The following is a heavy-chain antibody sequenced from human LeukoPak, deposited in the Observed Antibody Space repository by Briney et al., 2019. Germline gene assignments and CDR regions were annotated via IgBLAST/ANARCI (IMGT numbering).Heavy chain of an antibody. CDR2: ISSSGSTI. CDR3: AELGITMIGGV. J-gene: IGHJ6*04. CDR1: GFTFNSYW. V-gene: IGHV3-48*04. D-gene: IGHD3-10*02. Sequence: GGSLRLSRSASGFTFNSYWMSWVRQAPGKGLEWVSYISSSGSTIYYADSVKGRFTISRDNAKNSLYLQMNSLRAEDTAVYYCAELGITMIGGVWGKGTTVTISS.